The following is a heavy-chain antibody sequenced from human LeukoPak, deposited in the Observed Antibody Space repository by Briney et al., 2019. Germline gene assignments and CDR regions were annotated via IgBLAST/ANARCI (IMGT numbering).Heavy chain of an antibody. CDR2: IYTSGSS. D-gene: IGHD3-10*02. J-gene: IGHJ3*02. CDR1: GGSISSGSYY. Sequence: NPSETLSLTCTVSGGSISSGSYYWTWIRQPAGKGLELIGRIYTSGSSSYNPSLRSRVTISVDTSKNQFSLKLSSVTAADTAVYYCARDVRSTDAFDIWGQGTEVTVSS. V-gene: IGHV4-61*02. CDR3: ARDVRSTDAFDI.